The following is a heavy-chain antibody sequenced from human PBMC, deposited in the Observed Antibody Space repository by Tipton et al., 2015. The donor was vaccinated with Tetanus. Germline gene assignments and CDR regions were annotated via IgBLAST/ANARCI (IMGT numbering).Heavy chain of an antibody. Sequence: TLSLTCAVYGGSFSGYYWSWIRQPPGKGLEWIGKINHSGSTNYNPSLKSRVTISVDTSKNQFSLKLSSVTAADTAVYYCARRGYSYGGFDYWGQGTLVTVSS. V-gene: IGHV4-34*01. CDR1: GGSFSGYY. CDR2: INHSGST. J-gene: IGHJ4*02. D-gene: IGHD5-18*01. CDR3: ARRGYSYGGFDY.